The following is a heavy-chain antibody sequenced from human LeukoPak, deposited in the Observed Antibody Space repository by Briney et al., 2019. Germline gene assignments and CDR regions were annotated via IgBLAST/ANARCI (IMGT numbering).Heavy chain of an antibody. V-gene: IGHV4-39*01. J-gene: IGHJ4*02. Sequence: SETPSLTCSVSVGSITGTTYYWASISLPPGKGLEWIGSVYYSGSTSYSPSLNCRVTISVDTSKNKFSLRLSSVTAADTAVYYCARNVSAGYFDYWGQGTLVTVSS. CDR3: ARNVSAGYFDY. CDR2: VYYSGST. D-gene: IGHD2-8*01. CDR1: VGSITGTTYY.